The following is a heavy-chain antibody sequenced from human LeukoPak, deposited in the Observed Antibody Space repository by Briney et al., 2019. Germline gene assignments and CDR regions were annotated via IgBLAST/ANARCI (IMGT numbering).Heavy chain of an antibody. CDR1: GYSFTSYG. Sequence: GASVKVSCKASGYSFTSYGINWVRQAPGQGLEWMGWISAYKGNTNYAQKLQGRVTMTTDTSTSTAYMELRSLRSDDTAVYYCARVGPTSGAAKNFDYWGQGTLVTVFS. CDR2: ISAYKGNT. CDR3: ARVGPTSGAAKNFDY. V-gene: IGHV1-18*01. J-gene: IGHJ4*02. D-gene: IGHD7-27*01.